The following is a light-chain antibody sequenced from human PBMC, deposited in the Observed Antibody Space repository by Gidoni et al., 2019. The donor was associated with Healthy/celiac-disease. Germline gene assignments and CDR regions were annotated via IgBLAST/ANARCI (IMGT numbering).Light chain of an antibody. CDR2: DAS. CDR3: QQRSNWPALT. J-gene: IGKJ4*01. V-gene: IGKV3-11*01. Sequence: EIVLTQSPATLSLSPGESATLAFRASPSVSSYLAWYQQKPGQAPRLLIYDASNRATGIPARFSGSGSGTDFTLTISSLEPEDFAVYYCQQRSNWPALTFGGGTKVEIK. CDR1: PSVSSY.